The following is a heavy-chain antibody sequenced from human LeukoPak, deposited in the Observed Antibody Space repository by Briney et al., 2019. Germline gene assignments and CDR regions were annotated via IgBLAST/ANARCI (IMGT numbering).Heavy chain of an antibody. V-gene: IGHV4-39*07. CDR3: ARVRCSSTSCHLPRGFDY. CDR1: GGSISSSSYY. J-gene: IGHJ4*02. D-gene: IGHD2-2*01. CDR2: IYYSGST. Sequence: SETLSPTCTVSGGSISSSSYYWGWIRQPPGKGLEWIGSIYYSGSTYYNPSLKSRVTISVDTSKNQFSLKLSSVTAADTAVYYCARVRCSSTSCHLPRGFDYWGQGTLVTVSS.